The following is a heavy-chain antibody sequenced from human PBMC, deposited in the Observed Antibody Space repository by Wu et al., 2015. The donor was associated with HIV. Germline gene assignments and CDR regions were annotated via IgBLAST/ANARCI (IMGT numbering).Heavy chain of an antibody. CDR3: ARVWYYYDSSGYPDY. D-gene: IGHD3-22*01. V-gene: IGHV1-2*02. CDR2: INPNSGGT. CDR1: GYTFTSYG. Sequence: QVQLVQSGAEVKKPGASVKVSCKASGYTFTSYGISWVRQAPGQGLEWMGWINPNSGGTNYAQKFQGRVTMTRDTSISTAYMELSRLRSDDTAVYYCARVWYYYDSSGYPDYWGQGTLVTVSS. J-gene: IGHJ4*02.